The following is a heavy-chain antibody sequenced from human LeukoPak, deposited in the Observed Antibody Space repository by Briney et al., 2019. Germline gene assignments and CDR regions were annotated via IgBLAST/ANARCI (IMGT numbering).Heavy chain of an antibody. CDR1: GGSFSSSSYY. V-gene: IGHV4-39*01. CDR3: ARQEYYDFWSGYYRSWFDP. CDR2: IYYSGST. D-gene: IGHD3-3*01. J-gene: IGHJ5*02. Sequence: PSETLSLTCTVSGGSFSSSSYYWGWIRQPPGKGLEWIGSIYYSGSTYYNPSLKSRVTISVDTSKNQFSLKLSSVTAADTAVYYCARQEYYDFWSGYYRSWFDPWGQGTLVTVSS.